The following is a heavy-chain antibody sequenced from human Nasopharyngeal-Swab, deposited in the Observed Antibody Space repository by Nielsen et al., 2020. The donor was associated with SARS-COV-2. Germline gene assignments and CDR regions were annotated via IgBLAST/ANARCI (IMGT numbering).Heavy chain of an antibody. Sequence: GESLKISCAASGFALSSFEVDWIRLAPGKGLEWVSYPSDSSSGSTILYADSVRGRFTISRDNARNSVYLQMQSLTAEDTAIYFCAREGYGGDSDAFDVWGQGTVVTVSA. CDR3: AREGYGGDSDAFDV. D-gene: IGHD4-23*01. V-gene: IGHV3-48*03. CDR1: GFALSSFE. J-gene: IGHJ3*01. CDR2: SDSSSGSTI.